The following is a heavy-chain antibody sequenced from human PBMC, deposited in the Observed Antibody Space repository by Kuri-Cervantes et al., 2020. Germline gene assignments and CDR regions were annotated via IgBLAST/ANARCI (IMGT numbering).Heavy chain of an antibody. CDR3: AKGPMRGYSGYPKQGYFDY. D-gene: IGHD5-12*01. V-gene: IGHV3-53*01. CDR2: IYSGGST. Sequence: GESLKISCAASGFTVSSNYMSWVRRAPGKGLEWVSVIYSGGSTYYADSVKGRFTISRDNSKNTLYLQMNSLRAEDTAVYYCAKGPMRGYSGYPKQGYFDYWGQGTLVTVSS. J-gene: IGHJ4*02. CDR1: GFTVSSNY.